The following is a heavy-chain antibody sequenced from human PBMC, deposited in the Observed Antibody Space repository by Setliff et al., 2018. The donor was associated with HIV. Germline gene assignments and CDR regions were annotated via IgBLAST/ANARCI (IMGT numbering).Heavy chain of an antibody. Sequence: KPSETLSLTCTVSGGSISSSSYYWGWIRQPPGKGLEWIGSIYYSGSTYYNPSLKSRVTISVDTSKNQFSLKLSSVTAADTAIYYCARSTVGAGASFPWGRGILVTVSS. CDR3: ARSTVGAGASFP. CDR1: GGSISSSSYY. V-gene: IGHV4-39*07. J-gene: IGHJ5*02. CDR2: IYYSGST. D-gene: IGHD1-26*01.